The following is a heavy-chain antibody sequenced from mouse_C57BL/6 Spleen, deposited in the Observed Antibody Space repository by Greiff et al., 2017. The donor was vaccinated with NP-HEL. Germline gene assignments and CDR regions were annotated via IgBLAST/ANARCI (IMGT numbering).Heavy chain of an antibody. CDR3: ARGAYDYPYAMDY. CDR1: GYAFSSSW. CDR2: IYPGDGDT. D-gene: IGHD2-4*01. Sequence: QVQLQQSGPELVKPGASVKISCKASGYAFSSSWMNWVKQRPGKGLEWIGRIYPGDGDTNYNGKFKGKATLTADKSSSTAYMQLSSLTSEDSAVDFCARGAYDYPYAMDYWGQGTSVTVSS. J-gene: IGHJ4*01. V-gene: IGHV1-82*01.